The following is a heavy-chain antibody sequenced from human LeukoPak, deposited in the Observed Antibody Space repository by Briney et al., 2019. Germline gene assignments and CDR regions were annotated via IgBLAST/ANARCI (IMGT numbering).Heavy chain of an antibody. D-gene: IGHD4/OR15-4a*01. J-gene: IGHJ4*02. CDR2: MNPNSGNT. Sequence: ASVKVSCKASGYTFTSYDIDWVRQATGQGLEWMGWMNPNSGNTGYAQKFQGRVTITRNTSISTAYMELSSLRSEDTAVYYCARRAGAYSHPYDYWGQGTLVTVSS. CDR1: GYTFTSYD. V-gene: IGHV1-8*03. CDR3: ARRAGAYSHPYDY.